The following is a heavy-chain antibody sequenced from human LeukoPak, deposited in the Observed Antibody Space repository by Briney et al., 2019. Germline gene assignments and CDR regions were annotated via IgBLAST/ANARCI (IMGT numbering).Heavy chain of an antibody. CDR3: ARQSYYHGSGSSNFDY. Sequence: PGGSLRLSCAASGFTFSSYEMNWVRQAPGRGLEWVSYISSSGSTIYYADSVKGRFTISRGNAKNSLYLQMNSLRAEDTAVYYCARQSYYHGSGSSNFDYWGQGTLVTVSS. CDR2: ISSSGSTI. J-gene: IGHJ4*02. CDR1: GFTFSSYE. D-gene: IGHD3-10*01. V-gene: IGHV3-48*03.